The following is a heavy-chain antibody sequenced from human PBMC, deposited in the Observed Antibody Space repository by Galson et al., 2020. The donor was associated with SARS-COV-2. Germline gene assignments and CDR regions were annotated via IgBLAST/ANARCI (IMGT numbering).Heavy chain of an antibody. J-gene: IGHJ4*02. Sequence: GESLKISCAASGFTFSDYYMSWIRQAPGKGLEWVSYISSSGSTIYYADSVKGRFTISRDNAKNSLYLQMNSLRAEDTAVYYCARDNYGYYGSGPYFDYWGQGTLVTVSS. CDR2: ISSSGSTI. CDR1: GFTFSDYY. CDR3: ARDNYGYYGSGPYFDY. V-gene: IGHV3-11*01. D-gene: IGHD3-10*01.